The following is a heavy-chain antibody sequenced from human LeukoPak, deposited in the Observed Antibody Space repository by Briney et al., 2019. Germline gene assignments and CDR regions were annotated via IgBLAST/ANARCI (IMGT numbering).Heavy chain of an antibody. D-gene: IGHD1-20*01. CDR2: LTGDGNT. V-gene: IGHV3-23*01. Sequence: PGESLRLSCAASGFTFTSYAMNWVRQAPGKGLKWVSVLTGDGNTYYADSVKGRFTNSRDDSKNTLFLQMNSLRAEDTAVYFCAKVKWKLIGYFDYWGQGTLVTVSS. CDR3: AKVKWKLIGYFDY. CDR1: GFTFTSYA. J-gene: IGHJ4*02.